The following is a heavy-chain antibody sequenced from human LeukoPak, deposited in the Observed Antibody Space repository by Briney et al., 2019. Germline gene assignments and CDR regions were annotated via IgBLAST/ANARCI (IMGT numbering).Heavy chain of an antibody. CDR3: ARALDSSGYWYYFDY. Sequence: PSETLSLTCTVSGGSISSYYWNWIRQPPGKGLEWIGYIYHSGSTNYNPSLKSRVTISVDMSKNQFSLKLSSVTAADTAVYYCARALDSSGYWYYFDYWGQGTLVTVSS. CDR1: GGSISSYY. D-gene: IGHD3-22*01. V-gene: IGHV4-59*12. CDR2: IYHSGST. J-gene: IGHJ4*02.